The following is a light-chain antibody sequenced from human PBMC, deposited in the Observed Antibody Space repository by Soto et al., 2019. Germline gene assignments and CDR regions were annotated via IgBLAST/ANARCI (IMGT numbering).Light chain of an antibody. CDR3: RPYTSLSTLV. V-gene: IGLV2-14*01. Sequence: QSVLTQPASVSGSPGRSITFSCTGTSSDVGGNNYVSWYQQHSGKAPKLMSLYPTNRPSGVSNRFSGSKSGSTASLTISGLQDEDEADSSSRPYTSLSTLVFGTGTNVTVL. J-gene: IGLJ1*01. CDR1: SSDVGGNNY. CDR2: YPT.